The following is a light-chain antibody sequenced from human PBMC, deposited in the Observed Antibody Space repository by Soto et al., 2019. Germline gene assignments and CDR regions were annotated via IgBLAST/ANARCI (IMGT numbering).Light chain of an antibody. CDR1: QSVSSSY. CDR2: VAS. V-gene: IGKV3-20*01. CDR3: QQYGSSLFT. Sequence: IVLTQSPSTLSSSPGERVTLSCRASQSVSSSYFAWYQQKPGQAHRLLIYVASSRDTGVPDRFSGSGSGTDFTLTISRLEPEDFAVYYCQQYGSSLFTFGQGTRVEIK. J-gene: IGKJ5*01.